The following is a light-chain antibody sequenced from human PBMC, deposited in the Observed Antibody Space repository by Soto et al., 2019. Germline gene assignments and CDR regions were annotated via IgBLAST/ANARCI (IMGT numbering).Light chain of an antibody. Sequence: QCALTQPRSVSGSPGQSVTISCTGTSSDVGGYNYVSWYQQHPGKAPKLMIYDVSKRPSGVPDRFSGSKSGNTASPTISGLQAEDEADYYCCSYAGSYTFWVFGGGTKLTVL. J-gene: IGLJ3*02. CDR1: SSDVGGYNY. CDR2: DVS. V-gene: IGLV2-11*01. CDR3: CSYAGSYTFWV.